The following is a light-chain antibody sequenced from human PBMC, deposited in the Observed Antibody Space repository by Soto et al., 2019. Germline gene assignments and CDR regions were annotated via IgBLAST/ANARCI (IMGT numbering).Light chain of an antibody. V-gene: IGLV2-14*01. CDR2: EVS. J-gene: IGLJ1*01. Sequence: QSALTHPGSGSRCPEQSMTMSCTGTSRDVGGYNYVSWYQQHPGKAPKLMIYEVSNRPSGVSNRFSGSKSGNTASLTISGLQAEDEADYYCSSYTSSSTLVFGTGTKVTVL. CDR1: SRDVGGYNY. CDR3: SSYTSSSTLV.